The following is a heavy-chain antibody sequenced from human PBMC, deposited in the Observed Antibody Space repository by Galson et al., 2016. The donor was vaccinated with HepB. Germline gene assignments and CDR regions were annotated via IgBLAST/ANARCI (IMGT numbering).Heavy chain of an antibody. J-gene: IGHJ4*02. V-gene: IGHV1-3*01. Sequence: SVKVSCKASGYTFKTYAFHWVRQAPGQGLECMGWINAGNGITKSSQNFQGRVTITRDTTASTVYMELSSLRPDDTAVYYCARAGYYGESGYHTGLDYWGQGTLVTGSS. CDR2: INAGNGIT. CDR1: GYTFKTYA. D-gene: IGHD3-22*01. CDR3: ARAGYYGESGYHTGLDY.